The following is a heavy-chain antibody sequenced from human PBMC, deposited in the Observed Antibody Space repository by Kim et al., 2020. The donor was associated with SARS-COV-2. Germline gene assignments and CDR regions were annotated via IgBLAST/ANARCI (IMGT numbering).Heavy chain of an antibody. CDR3: ARSEGRASWHQFDY. CDR2: IFYGGDT. Sequence: SETLSLTCTVSSDSFSAYYWSWIRHLPGKGLEWIGYIFYGGDTNYNPSLRSRVTISWDTSTNQFSLDLTSVTDVDTAVYYCARSEGRASWHQFDYWGQG. J-gene: IGHJ4*02. V-gene: IGHV4-59*01. CDR1: SDSFSAYY.